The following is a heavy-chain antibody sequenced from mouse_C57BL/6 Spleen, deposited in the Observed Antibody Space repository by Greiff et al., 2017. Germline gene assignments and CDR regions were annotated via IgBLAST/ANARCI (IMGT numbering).Heavy chain of an antibody. CDR2: IDPSDSYT. D-gene: IGHD2-1*01. CDR3: ARGGNYGVYYFDY. J-gene: IGHJ2*01. CDR1: GYTFTSYW. V-gene: IGHV1-59*01. Sequence: QVQLQQPGAELVRPGTSVKLSCKASGYTFTSYWMHWVKQRPGQGLEWIGVIDPSDSYTNYNQKFKGKATLTVDTSSSAAYMQLSSLTSEDSAVYYCARGGNYGVYYFDYWGQGTTLTVSS.